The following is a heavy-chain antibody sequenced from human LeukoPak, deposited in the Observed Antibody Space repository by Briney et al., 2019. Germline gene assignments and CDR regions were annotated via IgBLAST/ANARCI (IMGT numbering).Heavy chain of an antibody. CDR1: GYTFTGYY. Sequence: ASVKVSCKASGYTFTGYYMHWVRQATGQGLEWMGWMNPNSGNTGYAQKFQGRVTMTRNTSISTAYMELSSLRSEDTAVYYCARGKGSPGAFDIWGQGTMVTVSS. V-gene: IGHV1-8*02. J-gene: IGHJ3*02. CDR2: MNPNSGNT. CDR3: ARGKGSPGAFDI. D-gene: IGHD1-26*01.